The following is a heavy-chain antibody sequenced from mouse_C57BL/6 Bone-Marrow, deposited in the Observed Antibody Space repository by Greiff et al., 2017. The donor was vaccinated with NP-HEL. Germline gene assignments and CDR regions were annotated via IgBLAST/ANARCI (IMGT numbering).Heavy chain of an antibody. V-gene: IGHV1-64*01. CDR3: ARNSTTVVVPFDY. CDR1: GYTFTSYW. D-gene: IGHD1-1*01. J-gene: IGHJ2*01. Sequence: QVQLQQPGAELVKPGASVKLSCKASGYTFTSYWMHWVKQRPGQGLEWIGMIHPNSGSTNYNEKFKSKATLTVDKSSSTAYMQLSSLTSEDSAVYYCARNSTTVVVPFDYWGQGTTRTVSS. CDR2: IHPNSGST.